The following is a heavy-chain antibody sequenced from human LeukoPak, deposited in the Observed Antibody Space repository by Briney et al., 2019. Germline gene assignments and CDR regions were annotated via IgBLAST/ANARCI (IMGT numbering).Heavy chain of an antibody. CDR2: IIPILGIA. CDR1: GYTFTGYY. D-gene: IGHD5-12*01. J-gene: IGHJ4*02. V-gene: IGHV1-69*02. Sequence: SVKVSCKASGYTFTGYYMHWVRQAPGQGLEWMGRIIPILGIANYAQKFQGRVTITADKSTSTAYMELSSLRSEDTAVYYCATDAPGVRVWLRDLRAEGPFDYWGQGTLVTVSS. CDR3: ATDAPGVRVWLRDLRAEGPFDY.